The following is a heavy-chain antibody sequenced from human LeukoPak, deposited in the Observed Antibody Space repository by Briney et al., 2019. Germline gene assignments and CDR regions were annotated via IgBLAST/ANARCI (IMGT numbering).Heavy chain of an antibody. CDR2: ISGSGGST. V-gene: IGHV3-23*01. CDR3: AKGEYDFWSGYYPGDY. CDR1: GFTFSSYA. Sequence: QAGGSLRLSCAASGFTFSSYAMSWVRQAPGKGLEWVSAISGSGGSTYYADSVKGRFTTSRDNSKNTLYLQMNSLRAEDTAVYYCAKGEYDFWSGYYPGDYWGQGTLVTVSS. J-gene: IGHJ4*02. D-gene: IGHD3-3*01.